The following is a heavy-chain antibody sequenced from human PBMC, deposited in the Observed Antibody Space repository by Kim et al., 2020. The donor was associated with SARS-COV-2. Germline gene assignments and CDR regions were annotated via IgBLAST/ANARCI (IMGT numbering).Heavy chain of an antibody. Sequence: GGSLRLSCAASGFTFSSYDMHWVRQATGKGLEWVSAIGTAGDTYYPGSVKGRFTISRENAKNSLYLLMNSLRAGDTAVYYCARAGGYSYGLYYYYYGMDVWGQGTTVTVSS. CDR3: ARAGGYSYGLYYYYYGMDV. CDR2: IGTAGDT. CDR1: GFTFSSYD. V-gene: IGHV3-13*04. J-gene: IGHJ6*02. D-gene: IGHD5-18*01.